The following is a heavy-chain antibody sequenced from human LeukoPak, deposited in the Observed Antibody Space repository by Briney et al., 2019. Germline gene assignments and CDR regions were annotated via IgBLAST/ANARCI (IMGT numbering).Heavy chain of an antibody. CDR1: GYTFTSYA. J-gene: IGHJ4*02. V-gene: IGHV1-3*01. CDR2: INAGNGNT. Sequence: ASVKVSCKASGYTFTSYAMHWVRQAPGQRLEWMGWINAGNGNTKYSQKFQGRVTITRDTSASTAYMELSSLRSEDTAVCYCAREDYDSSGSYYFDYWGQGTLVTVSS. CDR3: AREDYDSSGSYYFDY. D-gene: IGHD3-22*01.